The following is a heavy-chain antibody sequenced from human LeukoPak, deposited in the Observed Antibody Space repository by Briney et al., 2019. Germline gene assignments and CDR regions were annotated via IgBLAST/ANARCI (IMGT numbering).Heavy chain of an antibody. CDR3: TRHDAVPVIGHGMGV. CDR2: IYYNGIT. D-gene: IGHD3-16*02. J-gene: IGHJ6*02. V-gene: IGHV4-59*08. Sequence: SETLSLTCTVSGGSISSYYWSWIRQPPGKGLECVGYIYYNGITNYNPSLESRVTISVDTSKNQFSLKLSSVTAADTAVYYCTRHDAVPVIGHGMGVWGQGTTVTVSS. CDR1: GGSISSYY.